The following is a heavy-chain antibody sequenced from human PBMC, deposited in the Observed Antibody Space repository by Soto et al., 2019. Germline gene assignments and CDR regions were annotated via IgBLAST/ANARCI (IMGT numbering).Heavy chain of an antibody. V-gene: IGHV1-2*02. J-gene: IGHJ4*02. Sequence: VKVACKASGYTLTGYYMDWVLQANGQGLERTGWINPNSGGTNYAQKFQGRVTMTRDTSISTAYMELSRLRSDDTAVYSCARVREGKCDILTGFLPIFDYWGQGTLVTGSS. CDR2: INPNSGGT. CDR1: GYTLTGYY. D-gene: IGHD3-9*01. CDR3: ARVREGKCDILTGFLPIFDY.